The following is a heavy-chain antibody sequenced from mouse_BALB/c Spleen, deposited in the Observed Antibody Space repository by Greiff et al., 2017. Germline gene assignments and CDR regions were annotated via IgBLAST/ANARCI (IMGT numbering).Heavy chain of an antibody. V-gene: IGHV6-6*02. Sequence: DVKLVESGGGLVQPGGSMKLSCVASGFTFSNYWMNWVRQSPEKGLEWVAEIRLKSNNYATHYAESVKGRFTISRDDSKSSVYLQMNNLRAEDTGIYYCTRGGLGRYFDVWGAGTTVTVSS. J-gene: IGHJ1*01. D-gene: IGHD4-1*01. CDR1: GFTFSNYW. CDR3: TRGGLGRYFDV. CDR2: IRLKSNNYAT.